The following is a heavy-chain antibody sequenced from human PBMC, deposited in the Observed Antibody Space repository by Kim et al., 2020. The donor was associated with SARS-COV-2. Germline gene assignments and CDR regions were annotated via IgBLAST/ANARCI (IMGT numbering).Heavy chain of an antibody. CDR1: GYSFTSYW. CDR2: IYPGDSDT. J-gene: IGHJ4*02. CDR3: ARTRYRSTWYGGFDY. Sequence: GESLKISCKGSGYSFTSYWIGWVRQMPGKGLEWMGIIYPGDSDTRYSPSFQGQVTISTDKSIITAVLQRSSLKASDTAMYYCARTRYRSTWYGGFDYWGQGTLVTVSS. V-gene: IGHV5-51*01. D-gene: IGHD6-13*01.